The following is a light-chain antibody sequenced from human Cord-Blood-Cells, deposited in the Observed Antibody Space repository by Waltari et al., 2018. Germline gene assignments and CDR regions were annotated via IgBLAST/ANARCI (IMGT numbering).Light chain of an antibody. CDR2: EVS. CDR3: SSYAGSNNVV. Sequence: QSALTQPPSASGSPGQSVTISCTGTSSDVGGYNYVSWYQQHPGTAPKLMIYEVSKRPSGVPVRFSGSKSGNTASLTVSGLQAEDEADYYCSSYAGSNNVVFGGGTKLTVL. CDR1: SSDVGGYNY. J-gene: IGLJ2*01. V-gene: IGLV2-8*01.